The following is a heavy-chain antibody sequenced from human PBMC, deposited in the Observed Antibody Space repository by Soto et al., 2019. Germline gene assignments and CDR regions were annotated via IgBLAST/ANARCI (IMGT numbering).Heavy chain of an antibody. CDR2: ISAYNGNT. Sequence: ASVKVSCKASGYTFTSYGIGWVRQAPGQGLEWMGWISAYNGNTNYAQKLQGRVTMTTDTSTSTAYMELRSLRSDDTAVYYCARVAGGDYYDSSGYYPFDYWGQGTLVTVSS. J-gene: IGHJ4*02. V-gene: IGHV1-18*01. CDR3: ARVAGGDYYDSSGYYPFDY. CDR1: GYTFTSYG. D-gene: IGHD3-22*01.